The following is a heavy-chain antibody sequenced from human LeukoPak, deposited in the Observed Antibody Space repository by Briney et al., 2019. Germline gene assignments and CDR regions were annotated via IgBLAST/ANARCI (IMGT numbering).Heavy chain of an antibody. CDR2: FYPGDSDI. CDR1: GYSFTTYW. V-gene: IGHV5-51*01. CDR3: ARFYSYTMDV. J-gene: IGHJ6*02. Sequence: GESLKISCKGSGYSFTTYWVAWVRQMPGKGLEWMGIFYPGDSDIRYSPSFQGQVSISADKSISTAYLQWSSLKASDTAKYYCARFYSYTMDVWGPGTTVTVSS.